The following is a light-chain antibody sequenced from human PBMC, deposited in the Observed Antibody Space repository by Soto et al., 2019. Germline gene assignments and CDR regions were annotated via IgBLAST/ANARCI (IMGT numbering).Light chain of an antibody. V-gene: IGLV2-8*01. CDR1: SSDVGGYDY. Sequence: QSALTQPPSASGSPGQSVAISCTGTSSDVGGYDYVSWYQQYPGKAPKVIIYEVNKRPSGVPDRFSGSKSGNTASLTVSGRQDDDEADYYCCSYTGSNNFYVFGTGTKLTVL. CDR2: EVN. J-gene: IGLJ1*01. CDR3: CSYTGSNNFYV.